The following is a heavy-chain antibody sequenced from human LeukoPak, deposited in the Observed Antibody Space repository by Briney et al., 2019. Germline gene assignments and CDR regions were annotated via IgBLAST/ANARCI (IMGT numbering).Heavy chain of an antibody. CDR3: ARQITMIVVVINDPFDI. V-gene: IGHV1-18*01. CDR1: GYTFTSYG. J-gene: IGHJ3*02. CDR2: INSYNGNT. Sequence: ASMKVSCKASGYTFTSYGISWVRQAPGQGLEWVGWINSYNGNTNYAQKLQGRVTLTTDTSTSTAYMELRSLRSDDTAVYYCARQITMIVVVINDPFDIWGQGTMVTVSS. D-gene: IGHD3-22*01.